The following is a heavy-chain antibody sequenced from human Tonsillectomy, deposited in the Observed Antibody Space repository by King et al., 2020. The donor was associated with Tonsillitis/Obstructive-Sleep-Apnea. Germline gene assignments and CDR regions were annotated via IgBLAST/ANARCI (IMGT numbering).Heavy chain of an antibody. J-gene: IGHJ4*02. CDR3: ARGDYGDSNYFDY. V-gene: IGHV4-34*01. CDR1: GGSISGHY. D-gene: IGHD4-17*01. Sequence: VQLQQWGAGLLKPPETLSLSCGVYGGSISGHYWSWIRQPPGKGLEWIGEINQSGSTNYTPSLKSRVTMSVDTSKNQLSLKVSSVTAADTAVYYCARGDYGDSNYFDYWGQGTLVTVSS. CDR2: INQSGST.